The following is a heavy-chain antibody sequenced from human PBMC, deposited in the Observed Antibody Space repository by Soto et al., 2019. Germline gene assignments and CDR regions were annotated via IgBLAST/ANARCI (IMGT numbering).Heavy chain of an antibody. CDR2: INHSGSS. V-gene: IGHV4-34*01. CDR3: AREGNLGRWLQPLDF. J-gene: IGHJ4*02. D-gene: IGHD5-12*01. Sequence: SETLSLTCAVYGGSFSGYYWSWIRQPPGKGLEWIGEINHSGSSNYNPSLKSRVTISVDTSKNQFSLKLISVTAADTAKYFCAREGNLGRWLQPLDFWGQGTLVTVSS. CDR1: GGSFSGYY.